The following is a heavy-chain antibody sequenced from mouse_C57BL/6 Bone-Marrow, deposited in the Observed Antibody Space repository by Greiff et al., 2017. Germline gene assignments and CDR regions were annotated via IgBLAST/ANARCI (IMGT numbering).Heavy chain of an antibody. CDR1: GYTFTSYW. CDR3: AIGITTVVATWDWYFDV. D-gene: IGHD1-1*01. J-gene: IGHJ1*03. Sequence: QVQLQQPGAELVKPGASVKVSCKASGYTFTSYWMHWVKQRPGQGLEWIGRIHPSDSDTNYNQKFKGKAKLTVDKSSSTAYMKLSSLTSEDSAVYYCAIGITTVVATWDWYFDVWGTGTTVTVSS. V-gene: IGHV1-74*01. CDR2: IHPSDSDT.